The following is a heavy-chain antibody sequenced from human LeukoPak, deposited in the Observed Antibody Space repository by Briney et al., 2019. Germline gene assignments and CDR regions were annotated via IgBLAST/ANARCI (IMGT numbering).Heavy chain of an antibody. J-gene: IGHJ4*02. V-gene: IGHV3-53*05. CDR1: GFTVSSNY. CDR3: ARASTGYSSSWYDY. Sequence: GGSLRLSCAASGFTVSSNYMSWVRQAPGKGLEWVSVIYSGGNTYFADPVKGRFTISRDNSKNTLYLQMNSLRAEDTAVYYCARASTGYSSSWYDYWGQGTLVTVSS. D-gene: IGHD6-13*01. CDR2: IYSGGNT.